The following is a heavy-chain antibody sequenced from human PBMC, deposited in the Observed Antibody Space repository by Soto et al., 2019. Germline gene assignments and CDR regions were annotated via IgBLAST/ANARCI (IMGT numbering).Heavy chain of an antibody. CDR2: IYYSGST. CDR1: GGSISSSSYY. CDR3: ARPSMVRGVRREVNWFDP. Sequence: SETLSLTCTVSGGSISSSSYYWGWIRKPPGQVLEWIGSIYYSGSTYYNPSLKSRVTISVDTSKIQFSLKLSSVTAADTAVYYCARPSMVRGVRREVNWFDPWGQGTLVTVS. V-gene: IGHV4-39*01. J-gene: IGHJ5*02. D-gene: IGHD3-10*01.